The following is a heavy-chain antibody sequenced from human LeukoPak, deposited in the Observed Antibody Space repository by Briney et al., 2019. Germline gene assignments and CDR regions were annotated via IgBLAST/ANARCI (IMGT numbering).Heavy chain of an antibody. D-gene: IGHD6-13*01. CDR1: GFTFSSYA. Sequence: GGSLRLSCAASGFTFSSYAMSWVRQAPGKGLEWVSAISGSGGSTYYADSVEGRFTISRDNSKNTLYLQMNSLRAEDTAVYYCARDWAIAAAAYYFDYWGQGTLVTVSS. CDR3: ARDWAIAAAAYYFDY. CDR2: ISGSGGST. J-gene: IGHJ4*02. V-gene: IGHV3-23*01.